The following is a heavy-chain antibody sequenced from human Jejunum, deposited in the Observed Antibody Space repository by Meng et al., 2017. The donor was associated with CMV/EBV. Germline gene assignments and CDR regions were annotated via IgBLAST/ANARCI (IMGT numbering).Heavy chain of an antibody. Sequence: VVEVGGGWVKPGESFRPSCATSGFTFSSYAMNWVRQAPGKGLEWISYLSRTGDIAYADSVKGRFTISRDNAKNSLYLQMNSLRAEDTAVYYCARDDAWAFDYWGQGTLVTVSS. CDR1: GFTFSSYA. V-gene: IGHV3-48*03. J-gene: IGHJ4*02. CDR2: LSRTGDI. D-gene: IGHD2-2*01. CDR3: ARDDAWAFDY.